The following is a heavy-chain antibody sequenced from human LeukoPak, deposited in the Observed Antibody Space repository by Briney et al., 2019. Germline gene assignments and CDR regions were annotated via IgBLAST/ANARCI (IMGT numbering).Heavy chain of an antibody. V-gene: IGHV1-18*01. CDR3: ARGTLSYYYYGMDV. CDR2: ISAYNGNT. CDR1: GYTFTSYG. J-gene: IGHJ6*02. Sequence: VASVKVSCKASGYTFTSYGISWVRQAPGQGLEWMGWISAYNGNTNYAQKLQGRVTMTTDTSTSTAYMELRSLRSDDTAVYYCARGTLSYYYYGMDVWGQGTTVTVSS.